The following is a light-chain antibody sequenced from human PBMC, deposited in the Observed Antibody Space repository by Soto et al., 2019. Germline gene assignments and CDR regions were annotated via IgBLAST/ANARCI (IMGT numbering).Light chain of an antibody. Sequence: QAVVTQPPSVSGAPGQRVTISCTGSSSNIGAGYDVHWYQHLPGTAPKLLIYANNNRPSGVPDLFSGSKSDTSASLAITGLQAEDEADYYCQSYDNSFVVFGGGTKLTVL. CDR1: SSNIGAGYD. J-gene: IGLJ2*01. CDR2: ANN. CDR3: QSYDNSFVV. V-gene: IGLV1-40*01.